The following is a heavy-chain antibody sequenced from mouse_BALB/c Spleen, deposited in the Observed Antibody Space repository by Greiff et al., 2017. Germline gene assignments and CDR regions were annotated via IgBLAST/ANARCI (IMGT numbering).Heavy chain of an antibody. CDR2: INPSNGRT. V-gene: IGHV1S81*02. D-gene: IGHD2-2*01. Sequence: QVQLQQPGADLVKPGASVKLSCKASGYTFTSYWMHWVKQRPGQGLEWIGEINPSNGRTNYNEKFKSKATLTVDKSSSTAYMQLSSLTSEDSAVYYCARGLSYAMDYWGQGTSVTVSS. CDR1: GYTFTSYW. J-gene: IGHJ4*01. CDR3: ARGLSYAMDY.